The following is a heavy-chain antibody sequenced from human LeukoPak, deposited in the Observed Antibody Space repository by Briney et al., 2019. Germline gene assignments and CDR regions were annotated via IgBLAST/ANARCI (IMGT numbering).Heavy chain of an antibody. J-gene: IGHJ4*02. Sequence: GGSLRLSCAGSGFTVRSTFMRWVRQAPGKGLEWVSAMFSGGSTYYADSVKGRFTISRDSPKDTLHLQMNSLRVDDTAVYYCCGWEDPFDYWGQGTPVTVTS. CDR1: GFTVRSTF. CDR2: MFSGGST. V-gene: IGHV3-53*01. CDR3: CGWEDPFDY. D-gene: IGHD6-19*01.